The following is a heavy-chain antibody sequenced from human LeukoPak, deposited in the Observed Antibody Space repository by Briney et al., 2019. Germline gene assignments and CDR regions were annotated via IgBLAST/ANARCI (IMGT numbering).Heavy chain of an antibody. CDR3: AKESGVSGASCLDY. CDR2: TQYDGRNA. CDR1: GFTFSNYA. V-gene: IGHV3-30*02. Sequence: GGSLRLSCAASGFTFSNYAMHWVRQAPGKGLEWVAFTQYDGRNAYYVDSVKGRFTISRDNSKNTLSLQMNSLRDEDTAVYYCAKESGVSGASCLDYWGQGTLVTVSS. J-gene: IGHJ4*02. D-gene: IGHD2-15*01.